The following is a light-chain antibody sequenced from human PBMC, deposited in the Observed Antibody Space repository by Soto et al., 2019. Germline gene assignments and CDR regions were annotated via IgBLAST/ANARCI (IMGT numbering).Light chain of an antibody. CDR2: DVG. CDR3: ISHSSINNIVI. CDR1: SSDVGGYNY. J-gene: IGLJ2*01. Sequence: QSALTQPASVSGSPGQSITISCTGTSSDVGGYNYVSWYQQHPGKAPKLMIYDVGNRPSGVSNRFSGSKSGNTASLTISRLQAEDEAEYYCISHSSINNIVIFGGGTKPTVL. V-gene: IGLV2-14*01.